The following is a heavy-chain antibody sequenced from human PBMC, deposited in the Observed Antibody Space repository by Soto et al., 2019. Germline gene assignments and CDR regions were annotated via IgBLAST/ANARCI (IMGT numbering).Heavy chain of an antibody. V-gene: IGHV3-30*18. CDR3: AKVFYGDWPVDY. Sequence: GGSLGLSCAASGFTFSSYGMHWVRQAPGKGLEWVAVISYDGSNEYYADSVKGRFTISRDNSKNTLFLQMNSLRADDTAVYYCAKVFYGDWPVDYWGQGTLVTVSS. J-gene: IGHJ4*02. D-gene: IGHD4-17*01. CDR1: GFTFSSYG. CDR2: ISYDGSNE.